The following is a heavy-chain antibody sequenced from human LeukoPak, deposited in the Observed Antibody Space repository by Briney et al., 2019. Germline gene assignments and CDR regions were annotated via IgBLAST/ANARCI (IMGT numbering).Heavy chain of an antibody. D-gene: IGHD5-18*01. CDR1: GYTFTSYY. Sequence: ASVKVSCKASGYTFTSYYMHWVRQAPGQGLERMGIINPSGGSTSYAQKFQGRVTMTRDTSTSTVYMELSSLGSEDTAVYYCATDRVDTAPHWGQGTLVTVSS. CDR2: INPSGGST. CDR3: ATDRVDTAPH. V-gene: IGHV1-46*01. J-gene: IGHJ4*02.